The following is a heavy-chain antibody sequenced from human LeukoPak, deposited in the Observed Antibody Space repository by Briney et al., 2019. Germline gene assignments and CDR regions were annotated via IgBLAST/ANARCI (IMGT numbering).Heavy chain of an antibody. CDR1: GDSISGYY. V-gene: IGHV4-4*07. D-gene: IGHD4-23*01. CDR2: IYSSGST. Sequence: PSETLSLTYTVSGDSISGYYWGWIRQPAGKGLEWIGRIYSSGSTDFNPSLKSRVTMSVDTSKSQFSLTLNSVTAADTAVYFCAREASVETHSGYYYDYWGPGALVTVSS. CDR3: AREASVETHSGYYYDY. J-gene: IGHJ4*02.